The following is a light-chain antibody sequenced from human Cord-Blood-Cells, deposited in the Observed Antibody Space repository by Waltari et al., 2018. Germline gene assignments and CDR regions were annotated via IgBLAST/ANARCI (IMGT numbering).Light chain of an antibody. J-gene: IGLJ3*02. CDR2: DVS. V-gene: IGLV2-14*01. CDR3: SSYTSSSTWV. Sequence: QSALTQPAPVSGSPGQSITISCTGTSSDVGGYNYVSWYQQHPGKAPKLMIYDVSNRPSGVSNRCSGSKSGNTAALTISGLQAEEEADYYCSSYTSSSTWVFGGGTKLTVL. CDR1: SSDVGGYNY.